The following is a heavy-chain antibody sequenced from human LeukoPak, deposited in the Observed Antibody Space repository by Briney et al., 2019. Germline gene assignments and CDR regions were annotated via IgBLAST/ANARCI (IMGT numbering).Heavy chain of an antibody. Sequence: GGSLRLSCAASGFTFSSYAMGWVRQAPGKGLEWVSVISGSGGSTYYTDSVKGRFTISRDNSKNTLYLQMNSLRAEDTAVYYCAKDPLGYCTGGTCYIDYWGQGTLVTVSS. J-gene: IGHJ4*02. CDR2: ISGSGGST. CDR1: GFTFSSYA. D-gene: IGHD2-8*02. V-gene: IGHV3-23*01. CDR3: AKDPLGYCTGGTCYIDY.